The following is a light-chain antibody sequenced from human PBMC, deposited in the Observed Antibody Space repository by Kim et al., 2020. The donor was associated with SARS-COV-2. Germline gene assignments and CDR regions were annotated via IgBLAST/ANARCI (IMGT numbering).Light chain of an antibody. CDR3: SSYAGSRFV. V-gene: IGLV2-8*01. CDR2: EVT. Sequence: PGQSVPTSCSGTSNDVGDNKFVSWYQQHPGKAPKVLIYEVTQRPSGVPDRFSGSKSGNTASLTVSGLQPQDEADYYCSSYAGSRFVFGTGTKVTVL. CDR1: SNDVGDNKF. J-gene: IGLJ1*01.